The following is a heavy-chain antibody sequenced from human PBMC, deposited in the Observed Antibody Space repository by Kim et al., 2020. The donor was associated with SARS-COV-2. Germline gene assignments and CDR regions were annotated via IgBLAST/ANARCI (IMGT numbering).Heavy chain of an antibody. Sequence: ASVKVSCKASGYTFTSYAMNWVRQAPGQGLEWMGWINTNTGNPTYAQGFTGRFVFSLDTSVSTAYLQISSLKAEDTAVYYCARGGAGGYYYYYYMDVWGKGTTVTVSS. V-gene: IGHV7-4-1*02. J-gene: IGHJ6*03. CDR3: ARGGAGGYYYYYYMDV. D-gene: IGHD1-26*01. CDR1: GYTFTSYA. CDR2: INTNTGNP.